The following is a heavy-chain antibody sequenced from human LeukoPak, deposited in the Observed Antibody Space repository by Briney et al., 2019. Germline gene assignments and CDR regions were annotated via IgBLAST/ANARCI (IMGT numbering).Heavy chain of an antibody. D-gene: IGHD5-24*01. CDR2: ISSSGSTI. V-gene: IGHV3-11*01. CDR1: GFTFSDYY. CDR3: AGDEYGFGDGYNSGYYFDY. J-gene: IGHJ4*02. Sequence: PGGSLRLSCAASGFTFSDYYMSWIRQAPGKGLEWVSYISSSGSTIYYADSVKGRFTISRDNAKNSLYLQMNSLRAEDTAVYYCAGDEYGFGDGYNSGYYFDYWGQGTLVTVSS.